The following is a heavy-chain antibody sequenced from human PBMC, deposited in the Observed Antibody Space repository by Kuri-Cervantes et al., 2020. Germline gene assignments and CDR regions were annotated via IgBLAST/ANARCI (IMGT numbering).Heavy chain of an antibody. CDR3: AKVGQWEVIRGGFDY. V-gene: IGHV3-23*01. CDR2: IIGSSSTT. Sequence: GESLKISCAASGFTFSSYGMHWVRQAPGKGLEWVSAIIGSSSTTYYADSVKGRLTISRDNARNTLYLQMNSLRAEDTAVYYCAKVGQWEVIRGGFDYWGQGTLVTVSS. CDR1: GFTFSSYG. D-gene: IGHD1-26*01. J-gene: IGHJ4*02.